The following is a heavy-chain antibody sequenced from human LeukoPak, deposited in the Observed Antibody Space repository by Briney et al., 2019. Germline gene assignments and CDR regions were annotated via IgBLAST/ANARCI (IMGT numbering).Heavy chain of an antibody. CDR2: IIPIFGTA. Sequence: SVKVSCKASGGTFSSYAISWVRQAPGQGLEWMGGIIPIFGTANYAQKFQGRVTITADKSTSTAYMELSSLRSEDTAVYYCARERTYCGGYCYSFDYWGQGTLVTVSS. V-gene: IGHV1-69*06. CDR1: GGTFSSYA. CDR3: ARERTYCGGYCYSFDY. D-gene: IGHD2-21*02. J-gene: IGHJ4*02.